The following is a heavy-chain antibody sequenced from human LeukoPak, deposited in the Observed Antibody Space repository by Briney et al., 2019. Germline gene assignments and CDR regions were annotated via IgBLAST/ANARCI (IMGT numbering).Heavy chain of an antibody. J-gene: IGHJ3*02. CDR1: GFTFSSYS. CDR2: ISGSSSYI. V-gene: IGHV3-21*01. Sequence: NPGGSLRLSCAASGFTFSSYSMSWVRQAPGKGLEWVSSISGSSSYIYYADSVKGRYNTTRANSKNSLYLQINSLRAEDTAVYYCARDTSTDAFDIWGQGTMVTVSS. CDR3: ARDTSTDAFDI. D-gene: IGHD2-2*01.